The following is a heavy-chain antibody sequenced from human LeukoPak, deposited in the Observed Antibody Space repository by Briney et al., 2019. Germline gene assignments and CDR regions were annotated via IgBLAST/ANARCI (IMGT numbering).Heavy chain of an antibody. Sequence: PPETLSLTCTVSGGSISSSSYYWGWIRQPAGKGLEWIGRIYTSGSTNYNPSLKSRVTMSVDTSKNQLSLKLSSVTAADTAVYYCARDSGYLDAWGKGTTVTVSS. V-gene: IGHV4-61*02. D-gene: IGHD6-25*01. CDR1: GGSISSSSYY. J-gene: IGHJ6*03. CDR3: ARDSGYLDA. CDR2: IYTSGST.